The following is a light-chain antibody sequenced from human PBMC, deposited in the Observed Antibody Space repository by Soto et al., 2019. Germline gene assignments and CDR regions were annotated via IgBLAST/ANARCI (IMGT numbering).Light chain of an antibody. V-gene: IGKV3-20*01. Sequence: EIVLTQSPGNLSLSPGDRATLSCRASQSVSSSYLAWYQQKPGQAPRLLIYGASNRATGIPDRFSGSGSGTDFTLTISRLEPEDFAVYYCQQYGSSGTFGQGTKVDIK. CDR3: QQYGSSGT. CDR1: QSVSSSY. J-gene: IGKJ1*01. CDR2: GAS.